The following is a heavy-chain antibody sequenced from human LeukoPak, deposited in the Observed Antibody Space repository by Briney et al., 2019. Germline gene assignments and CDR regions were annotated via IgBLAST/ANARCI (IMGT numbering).Heavy chain of an antibody. CDR1: GFTFSSYE. CDR3: ARDRGHYGDYGDDAFDI. CDR2: ISSSGSTI. J-gene: IGHJ3*02. V-gene: IGHV3-48*03. D-gene: IGHD4-17*01. Sequence: PGGSLRLSCAASGFTFSSYEMNWVRQAPGKGLEWVSYISSSGSTIYYADSVKGRFTISRDNAKNSLYLQMNSLRAEDTALYHCARDRGHYGDYGDDAFDIWGQGTMVTVSS.